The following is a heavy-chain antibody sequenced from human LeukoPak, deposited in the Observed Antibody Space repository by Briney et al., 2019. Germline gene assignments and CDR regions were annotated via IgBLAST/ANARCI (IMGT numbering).Heavy chain of an antibody. D-gene: IGHD4-11*01. J-gene: IGHJ3*02. V-gene: IGHV1-18*01. Sequence: ASVKVSCKASGYTFTSYGISWVRQAPGQGLEWMGWISAYNGNTNYAQKLQGRVTMTTDTSTSTAYMELRSLRSDDTAVYYCARVTTVTYGGGAFDIWGQGTMVTVSS. CDR3: ARVTTVTYGGGAFDI. CDR2: ISAYNGNT. CDR1: GYTFTSYG.